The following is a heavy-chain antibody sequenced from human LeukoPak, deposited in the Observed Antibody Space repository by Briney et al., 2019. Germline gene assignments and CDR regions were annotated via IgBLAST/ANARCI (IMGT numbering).Heavy chain of an antibody. CDR1: GGSISSGSYY. J-gene: IGHJ4*02. D-gene: IGHD3-22*01. CDR3: ARLTRGYDFDY. V-gene: IGHV4-61*02. Sequence: SQTLSLTCTVPGGSISSGSYYWSWIRQPAGKGLEWIGRIYTSGSTNYNPSLKSRVTISVDTSKNQFSLKLSSVTAADTAVYYCARLTRGYDFDYWGQGTLVTVSS. CDR2: IYTSGST.